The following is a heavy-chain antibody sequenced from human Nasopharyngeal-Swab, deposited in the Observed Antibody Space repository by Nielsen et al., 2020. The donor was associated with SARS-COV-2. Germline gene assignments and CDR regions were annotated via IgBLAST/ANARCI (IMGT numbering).Heavy chain of an antibody. V-gene: IGHV4-39*07. CDR1: GGSISSSSYY. J-gene: IGHJ4*02. Sequence: GSLRLSCTVSGGSISSSSYYWGWIRQPPGKGLEWIGSIYYSGSTYYNPSLKSRVTISVDTSKSQFSLKLSSVTAADTAVYYCARVWVDIVATIGAQSFDYWGQGTLVTVSS. D-gene: IGHD5-12*01. CDR3: ARVWVDIVATIGAQSFDY. CDR2: IYYSGST.